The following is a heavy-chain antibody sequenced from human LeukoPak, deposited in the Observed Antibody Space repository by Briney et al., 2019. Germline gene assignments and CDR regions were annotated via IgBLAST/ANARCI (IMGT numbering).Heavy chain of an antibody. CDR1: GGTFSSYT. J-gene: IGHJ6*02. Sequence: SVRVSCKPSGGTFSSYTISCVRQAPGQGLEWRGRIIPILGIANYAQKFQGRVTITADKSTSTAYMELSSLRSEDTAVYYCARENLYCSSTSCPPGMDVWGQGTTVTVSS. D-gene: IGHD2-2*01. CDR2: IIPILGIA. CDR3: ARENLYCSSTSCPPGMDV. V-gene: IGHV1-69*04.